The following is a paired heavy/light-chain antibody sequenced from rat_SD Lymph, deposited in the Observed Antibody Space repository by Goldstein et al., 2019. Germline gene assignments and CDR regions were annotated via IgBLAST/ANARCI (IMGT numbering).Heavy chain of an antibody. J-gene: IGHJ2*01. CDR2: IWTGGST. D-gene: IGHD1-9*01. CDR1: GFSLTSYH. CDR3: ARLEHTTGVFDY. V-gene: IGHV2-43*01. Sequence: QVQLKESGPGLVQPSQTLSLTCTVSGFSLTSYHVSWVRQPPGKGLEWMGVIWTGGSTAYNSLLKSRLSISRDISKSQVFLKMNSLQTEDTATYYCARLEHTTGVFDYWGQGVMVTVSS.
Light chain of an antibody. CDR1: QGISNY. J-gene: IGKJ1*01. V-gene: IGKV10S5*01. Sequence: DIQMTQTPSSMPASLGERVTISCRASQGISNYLNWYQQKPDGTIKPLIYYTSNLQSGVPSRFSGSGSGTDYSLTISSLEPEDFAMYYCQQYDSSPWTFGGGTKLELK. CDR2: YTS. CDR3: QQYDSSPWT.